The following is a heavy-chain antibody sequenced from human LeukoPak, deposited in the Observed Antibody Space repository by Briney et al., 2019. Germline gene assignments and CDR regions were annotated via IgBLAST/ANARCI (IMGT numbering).Heavy chain of an antibody. V-gene: IGHV1-18*01. CDR2: ISAYNGNT. CDR3: ARSITTVRGVIIGYDS. J-gene: IGHJ4*02. Sequence: GASVRVSCKASGYTFTSYGISWVRQAPGQGLEWMGWISAYNGNTNYAQKLQGRVTMTTDTSTSTAYMELRSLRSDDTAVYYCARSITTVRGVIIGYDSWGQGTLVTVSS. D-gene: IGHD3-10*01. CDR1: GYTFTSYG.